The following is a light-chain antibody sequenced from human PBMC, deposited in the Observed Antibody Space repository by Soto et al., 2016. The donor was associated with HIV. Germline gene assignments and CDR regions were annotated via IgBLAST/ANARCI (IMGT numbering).Light chain of an antibody. J-gene: IGLJ2*01. CDR2: QDF. V-gene: IGLV3-1*01. CDR1: RLGDKY. Sequence: SFEVTQPTSVSVSPGQTATITCSGDRLGDKYVCWYQQKSGQSPLLIIYQDFKRPSGIPDRFSASSSGNTATLTISGTQTMDEAHYYCQAWDSGNAGTFGGGTKLTVL. CDR3: QAWDSGNAGT.